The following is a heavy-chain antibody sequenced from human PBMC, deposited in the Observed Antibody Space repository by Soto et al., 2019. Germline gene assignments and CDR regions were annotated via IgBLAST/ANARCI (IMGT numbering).Heavy chain of an antibody. J-gene: IGHJ5*02. CDR3: ASHGSGDYFWFDP. CDR1: GFTFSNFW. CDR2: ASPDGSST. D-gene: IGHD4-17*01. V-gene: IGHV3-74*01. Sequence: HPGGSLRLSCAASGFTFSNFWVHWVRQAPGKGLVWVSRASPDGSSTSYADSVKGRFTIFRDNAKNMLYMEMNSLRAEDTAVYYCASHGSGDYFWFDPWGQGTLVTVSS.